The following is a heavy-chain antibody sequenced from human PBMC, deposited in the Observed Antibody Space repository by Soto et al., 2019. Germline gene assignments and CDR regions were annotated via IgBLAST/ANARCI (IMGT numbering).Heavy chain of an antibody. D-gene: IGHD2-2*01. CDR3: ARHRVGYCISTSCLTYYYYGMDV. V-gene: IGHV5-51*01. CDR1: GYSFTSYW. CDR2: IYPSDSDT. Sequence: GESLKISCKGSGYSFTSYWIGWVRQMPGKGLEWMGIIYPSDSDTRYSPSFQGQVTISADKSISTAYLQWSSLKASDTAMYYCARHRVGYCISTSCLTYYYYGMDVWGQGTTVTVAS. J-gene: IGHJ6*01.